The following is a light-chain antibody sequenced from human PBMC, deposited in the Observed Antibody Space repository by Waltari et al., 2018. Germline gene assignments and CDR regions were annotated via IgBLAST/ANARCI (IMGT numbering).Light chain of an antibody. CDR1: QSVDNF. Sequence: ETVLTQSPATLSLSPGERVTLSCRASQSVDNFLAWYQQKPGQAPRLLIYDASKRATGIPGRFRGSGSGTDFTLTITSLEPEDFAVYYCQQRSNWPLTFGGGTKVEI. CDR3: QQRSNWPLT. V-gene: IGKV3-11*01. CDR2: DAS. J-gene: IGKJ4*01.